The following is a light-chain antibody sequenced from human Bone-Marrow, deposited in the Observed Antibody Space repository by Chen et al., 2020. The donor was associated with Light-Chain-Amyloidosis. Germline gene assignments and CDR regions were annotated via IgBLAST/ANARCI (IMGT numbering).Light chain of an antibody. CDR2: WAS. J-gene: IGKJ2*01. Sequence: DIVMTQSPDSLAVSLGERATINCKSSQSVLYSSNNKNYLAWYQQKPGQPPKLLISWASTRESGVPDRFSDSGSGTDFTLTISSLQAEDVAVYYCQQYYSTPRTFGQGTKLEIK. CDR1: QSVLYSSNNKNY. V-gene: IGKV4-1*01. CDR3: QQYYSTPRT.